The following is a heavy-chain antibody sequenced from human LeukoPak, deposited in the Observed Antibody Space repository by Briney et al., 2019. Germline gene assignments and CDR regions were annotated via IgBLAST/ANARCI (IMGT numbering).Heavy chain of an antibody. V-gene: IGHV1-2*02. CDR3: VREARAGNWFDP. J-gene: IGHJ5*02. CDR2: INPDSGGT. Sequence: ASVTVSCKASGYAFTSYYIHWVRQAPGQGLEWMGWINPDSGGTNYAQQFQGRVTMTRDTSISTVYMDLSRLRSDETAMYYCVREARAGNWFDPWGQGTLVIVSS. CDR1: GYAFTSYY.